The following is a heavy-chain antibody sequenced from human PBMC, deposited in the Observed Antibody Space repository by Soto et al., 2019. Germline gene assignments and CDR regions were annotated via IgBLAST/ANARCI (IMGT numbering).Heavy chain of an antibody. CDR2: IYWDDDK. CDR3: AHRLAHGSSGYYPFDY. V-gene: IGHV2-5*02. J-gene: IGHJ4*02. CDR1: GFSLSTSGVG. Sequence: QITLKESGPTLVKPTQTLTLTCTFSGFSLSTSGVGVGWIRQPPGKALEWLALIYWDDDKRYSPSLKSRLTITXXTXKXXVVLTMTNMDPVDTATYYCAHRLAHGSSGYYPFDYWGQGTLVTVSS. D-gene: IGHD3-22*01.